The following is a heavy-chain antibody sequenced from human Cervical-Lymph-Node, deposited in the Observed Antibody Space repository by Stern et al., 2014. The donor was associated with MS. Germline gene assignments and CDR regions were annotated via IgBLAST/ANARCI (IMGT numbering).Heavy chain of an antibody. CDR3: AGSGYYYGSIDY. D-gene: IGHD3-22*01. CDR1: GYTFTNFY. V-gene: IGHV1-46*01. CDR2: INPSGVNT. Sequence: QMQLVQSGAEVKQTGASVKVSCKASGYTFTNFYMFWVRQAPGQGLEWMAIINPSGVNTNYAQKFQGRVTLTRDTSTSTVYMEVSSLRFEDTAVYYCAGSGYYYGSIDYWGQGTLVTVSS. J-gene: IGHJ4*01.